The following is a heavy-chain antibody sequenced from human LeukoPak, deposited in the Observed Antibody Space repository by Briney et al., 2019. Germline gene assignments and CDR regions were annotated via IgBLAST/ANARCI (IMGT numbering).Heavy chain of an antibody. J-gene: IGHJ6*03. Sequence: GGSLRLSCAASGFTFSSYWMSWVRQAPGKGLEWVANIKQDGSEKYYVDSVKGRFTISRDNAKNSLYLQMNSLRAKDTAVYYCARVIPAAAGTPDYYYYYMDVWGKGTTVTVSS. CDR1: GFTFSSYW. CDR3: ARVIPAAAGTPDYYYYYMDV. V-gene: IGHV3-7*01. D-gene: IGHD6-13*01. CDR2: IKQDGSEK.